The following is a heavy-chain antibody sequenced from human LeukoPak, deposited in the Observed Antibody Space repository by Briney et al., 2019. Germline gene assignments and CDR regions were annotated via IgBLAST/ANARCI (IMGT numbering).Heavy chain of an antibody. D-gene: IGHD5-18*01. V-gene: IGHV4-59*02. Sequence: SETLSLTCGVSGDSVSGYYWSWIRRPPEKGLEWIGYIHSSGSTNYSPSLKSRLALSVDTSKNQFSLKLSSVTAADTAVYYCARDSYGPPDYWGQGTLVTVSS. CDR3: ARDSYGPPDY. J-gene: IGHJ4*02. CDR1: GDSVSGYY. CDR2: IHSSGST.